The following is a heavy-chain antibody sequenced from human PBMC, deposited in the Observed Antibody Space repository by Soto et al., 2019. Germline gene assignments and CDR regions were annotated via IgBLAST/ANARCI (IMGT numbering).Heavy chain of an antibody. CDR2: TYDRSKWYN. CDR1: GDSVSSNSAA. CDR3: ARDRGERSVAAAGAFDI. J-gene: IGHJ3*02. Sequence: SQTLSLTCAISGDSVSSNSAAWNWIRQSPSRGLEWLGRTYDRSKWYNDYAVSVKSRITINPDTSKNQFSLQLNSVTPEDTAVYYCARDRGERSVAAAGAFDIWGQGTMVTVSS. D-gene: IGHD6-13*01. V-gene: IGHV6-1*01.